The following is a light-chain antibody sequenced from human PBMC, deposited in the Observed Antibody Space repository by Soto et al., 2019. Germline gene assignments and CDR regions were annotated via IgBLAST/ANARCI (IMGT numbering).Light chain of an antibody. CDR2: EVS. Sequence: QSVLTQPASVSGSPGQSITISCTGTSSDVGGYNYVSWYQQHPGKGPKLMIYEVSNRPSGVSNRFSGSKSGNTATLTISGLQAADEADYYCRSYTSTTTRVCGTGPKV. V-gene: IGLV2-14*03. J-gene: IGLJ1*01. CDR3: RSYTSTTTRV. CDR1: SSDVGGYNY.